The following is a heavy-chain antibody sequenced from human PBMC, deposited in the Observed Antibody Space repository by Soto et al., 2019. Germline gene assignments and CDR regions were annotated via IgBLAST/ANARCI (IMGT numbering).Heavy chain of an antibody. CDR1: GFTFSSYW. D-gene: IGHD1-26*01. V-gene: IGHV3-7*01. Sequence: EVQLVESGGGLVQPGGSLRLSCAASGFTFSSYWMSWVRQAPGKGLEWVANIKQDGSEKYYVDSVKGRFTISRDNAKNSLYLQMNSLRAEDTAVYYCARDLGAAQEGYYYCGMDVWGQGTTVTVSS. CDR2: IKQDGSEK. J-gene: IGHJ6*02. CDR3: ARDLGAAQEGYYYCGMDV.